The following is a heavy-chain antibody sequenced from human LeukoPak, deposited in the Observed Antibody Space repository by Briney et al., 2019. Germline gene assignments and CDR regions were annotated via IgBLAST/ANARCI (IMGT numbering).Heavy chain of an antibody. CDR1: GFTFSSYW. CDR2: ISDSGGST. V-gene: IGHV3-23*01. CDR3: AKRGVVIRVILVGFHKEAYYFDS. J-gene: IGHJ4*02. Sequence: GGSLRLSCAASGFTFSSYWMSWVRQAPGKGLEWVAGISDSGGSTNYADSVKGRFTISRDNPKNTLYLQMNSLRAEDTAVYFCAKRGVVIRVILVGFHKEAYYFDSWGQGALVTVSS. D-gene: IGHD3-22*01.